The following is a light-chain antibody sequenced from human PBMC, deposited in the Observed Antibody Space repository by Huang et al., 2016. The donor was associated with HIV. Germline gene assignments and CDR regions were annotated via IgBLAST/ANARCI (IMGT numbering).Light chain of an antibody. CDR1: QGVSNN. CDR2: GAS. V-gene: IGKV3D-15*01. J-gene: IGKJ1*01. Sequence: EIVMTQSPATLSVSPGERDTRSCRASQGVSNNIAWYQQKPGQTPRLLMHGASTRATGIAAKFSGRESGTDFTLTITSLQPEDSAVYYCQHYNNWPPWTFGPGTQVEI. CDR3: QHYNNWPPWT.